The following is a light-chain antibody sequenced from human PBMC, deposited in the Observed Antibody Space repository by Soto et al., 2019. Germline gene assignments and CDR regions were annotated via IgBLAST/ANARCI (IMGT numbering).Light chain of an antibody. CDR2: SNN. Sequence: QSVLTQPPSASGTPGQRVNISCSGSSSNIGSNTVNWYQQLPGTAPKLLIYSNNQRPSGVPDRFSGSKSGTSASLAISGLQSEDEADYYCAALDDSLNGYVFGSGTKLTVL. CDR3: AALDDSLNGYV. J-gene: IGLJ1*01. CDR1: SSNIGSNT. V-gene: IGLV1-44*01.